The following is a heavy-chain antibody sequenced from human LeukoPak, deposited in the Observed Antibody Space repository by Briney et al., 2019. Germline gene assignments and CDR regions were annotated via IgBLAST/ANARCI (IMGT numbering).Heavy chain of an antibody. CDR2: INHSGST. V-gene: IGHV4-34*01. J-gene: IGHJ3*02. CDR3: ARGWVWFGRSYAFDI. CDR1: GGSFSGYY. D-gene: IGHD3-10*01. Sequence: SETLSLTCAAYGGSFSGYYWSWIRQPPGKGLEWIGEINHSGSTNYNPSLKSRVTISVDTSKNQFSLKLSSVTAADTAVYYCARGWVWFGRSYAFDIWGQGTMVTVSS.